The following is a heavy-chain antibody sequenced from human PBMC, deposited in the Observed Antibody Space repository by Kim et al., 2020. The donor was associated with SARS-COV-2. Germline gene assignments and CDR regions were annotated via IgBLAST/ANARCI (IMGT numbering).Heavy chain of an antibody. V-gene: IGHV3-23*01. CDR3: AKSRSRPAYDILTGYLPCSDY. D-gene: IGHD3-9*01. CDR2: ISGSGDGT. CDR1: GFSFSSYA. Sequence: GGSLRLSCAASGFSFSSYAMSWVRQAPGKGLEWVSGISGSGDGTYYADSVKGRFTISRDNSKNTLYLQMNSLRAEDTAVYYCAKSRSRPAYDILTGYLPCSDYWGQGTLVTVSS. J-gene: IGHJ4*02.